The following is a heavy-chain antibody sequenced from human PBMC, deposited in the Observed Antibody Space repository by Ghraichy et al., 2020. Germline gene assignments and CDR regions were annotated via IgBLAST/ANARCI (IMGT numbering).Heavy chain of an antibody. CDR1: GYTFTSYD. J-gene: IGHJ4*02. D-gene: IGHD5-18*01. Sequence: ASVKVSCKASGYTFTSYDINWVRQATGQGLEWMGWMNPNSGNAGYAQKFQGRVTMTRNTSISTAYMELSSLRSDDTAVYYCARVPTLTRIQPTAGAFIDYWGQGTLVTVSS. V-gene: IGHV1-8*01. CDR3: ARVPTLTRIQPTAGAFIDY. CDR2: MNPNSGNA.